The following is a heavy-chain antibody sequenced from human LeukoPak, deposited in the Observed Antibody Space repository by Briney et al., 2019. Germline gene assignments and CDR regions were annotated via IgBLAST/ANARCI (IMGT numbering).Heavy chain of an antibody. J-gene: IGHJ4*02. CDR3: ARGFTRYYYDSSGHYYFDY. CDR2: INHSGST. D-gene: IGHD3-22*01. CDR1: GGSFSGYY. V-gene: IGHV4-34*01. Sequence: SGTLSLTCAVYGGSFSGYYWSWIRQPPGKGLEWIGEINHSGSTNYNPSLKSRVTISVDTSKNQFSLKLSSVTAADTAVYYCARGFTRYYYDSSGHYYFDYWGQGTLVTVSS.